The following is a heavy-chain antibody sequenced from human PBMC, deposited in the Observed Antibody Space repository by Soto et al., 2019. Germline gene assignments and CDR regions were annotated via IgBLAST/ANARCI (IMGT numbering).Heavy chain of an antibody. V-gene: IGHV4-59*12. J-gene: IGHJ3*02. CDR1: GASIRSTY. Sequence: SETLSLTCTVSGASIRSTYWSWIRQSPGKGLEWIGYIYYSGTTDYNPSLKNRVSISVDTSKNQFSLKLSSVTAADTAVYYCDKDHAQQDPLEIWAQRTIVTVS. D-gene: IGHD2-8*01. CDR3: DKDHAQQDPLEI. CDR2: IYYSGTT.